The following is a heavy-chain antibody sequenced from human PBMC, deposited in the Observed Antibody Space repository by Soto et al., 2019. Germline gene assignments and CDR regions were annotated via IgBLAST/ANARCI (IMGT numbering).Heavy chain of an antibody. CDR2: ISGSGGST. Sequence: EVQLLESGGGLVQPGGSLRLSCAAYGFTFSSYAMSWVRQAPGQGLEWVSAISGSGGSTYYADSVKGRFTISRDNSKNTLYLQMNSLRAEDTAVYYCAKDSASIAAAGDYWGQGTLVTVSS. J-gene: IGHJ4*02. D-gene: IGHD6-13*01. V-gene: IGHV3-23*01. CDR3: AKDSASIAAAGDY. CDR1: GFTFSSYA.